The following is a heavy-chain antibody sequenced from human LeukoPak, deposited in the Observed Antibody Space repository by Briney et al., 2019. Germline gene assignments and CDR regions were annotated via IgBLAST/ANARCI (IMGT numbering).Heavy chain of an antibody. V-gene: IGHV1-8*01. J-gene: IGHJ4*02. CDR3: ARGPIYPKSGDYPNYYFDY. Sequence: ASVKVSCKASGYTFTDYDINWVRQATGQGLEWMGWMNPNSGVTGYAQKCQGRVSMTRDTSVSTAYMELSSLRSEDTAVYFCARGPIYPKSGDYPNYYFDYWGQGTLVTVSS. CDR2: MNPNSGVT. CDR1: GYTFTDYD. D-gene: IGHD1-26*01.